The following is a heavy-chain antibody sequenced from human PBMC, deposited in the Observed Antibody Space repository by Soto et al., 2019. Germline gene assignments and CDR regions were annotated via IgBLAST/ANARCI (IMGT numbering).Heavy chain of an antibody. J-gene: IGHJ6*02. Sequence: SETLSLTCTVSGGSISSYYWSWIRQPPGKGLEWIGYIYYSGSTNYNPSLKSRVTISVDTSKNQFSLKLSSVTAADTAVYYCARGLKVSLYYYYGMDVWGQGTTVTVSS. CDR1: GGSISSYY. V-gene: IGHV4-59*01. CDR2: IYYSGST. CDR3: ARGLKVSLYYYYGMDV. D-gene: IGHD2-15*01.